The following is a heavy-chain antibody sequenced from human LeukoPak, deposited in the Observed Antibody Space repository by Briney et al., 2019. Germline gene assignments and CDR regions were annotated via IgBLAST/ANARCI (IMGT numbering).Heavy chain of an antibody. Sequence: GGSLRLSCAASGSTFSSYAMHWVRQAPGKGLEWVAVISYDGSNKYYADSVKGRFTISRDNAKNSLYLQMNSLRAEDTAVYYCARYYDSSGTHFDYWGQGTLVTVSS. CDR2: ISYDGSNK. J-gene: IGHJ4*02. CDR3: ARYYDSSGTHFDY. D-gene: IGHD3-22*01. CDR1: GSTFSSYA. V-gene: IGHV3-30-3*01.